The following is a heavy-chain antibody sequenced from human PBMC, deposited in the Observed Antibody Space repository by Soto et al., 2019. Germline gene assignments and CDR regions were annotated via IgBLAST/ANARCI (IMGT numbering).Heavy chain of an antibody. J-gene: IGHJ4*02. D-gene: IGHD3-10*01. CDR2: ISYDGSNK. Sequence: QVQLVESGGGVVQPGRSLRLSCAASGFTFSSYGMHWVRQAPGKGLEWVAVISYDGSNKYYADSVKGRFTISRDNSKNTLYLQMHSLRAEDTAVYYCAKTPRSGGAFDYWGQGTLVTVSS. CDR3: AKTPRSGGAFDY. V-gene: IGHV3-30*18. CDR1: GFTFSSYG.